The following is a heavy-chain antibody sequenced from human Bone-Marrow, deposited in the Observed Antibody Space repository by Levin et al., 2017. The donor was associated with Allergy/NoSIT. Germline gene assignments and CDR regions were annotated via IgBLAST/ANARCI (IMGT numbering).Heavy chain of an antibody. Sequence: GESLKIFCAASGFTFSSYGMHWVRQAPGKGLEWVALISFDGSDKYYADSVKGRFTISRDSSDNTLSLHMSSLRVEDTAIYYCAKQLGTAYSLPPLHSWGPGTLVTVSP. CDR2: ISFDGSDK. V-gene: IGHV3-30*18. CDR3: AKQLGTAYSLPPLHS. CDR1: GFTFSSYG. J-gene: IGHJ4*02. D-gene: IGHD3/OR15-3a*01.